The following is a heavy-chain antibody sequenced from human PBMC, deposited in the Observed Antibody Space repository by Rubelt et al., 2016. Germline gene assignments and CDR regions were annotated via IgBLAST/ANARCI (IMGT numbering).Heavy chain of an antibody. CDR3: ARDPADIAAAEGSIYYFDY. CDR1: GFTFSSYG. Sequence: GGGVIQPGRSLRLSCAASGFTFSSYGMHWVRQAPGKGLEWVAVIWYDGSNKYYADSVKGRFTISRDNSKNTLYLQMNSLRAEDTAVYYCARDPADIAAAEGSIYYFDYWGQGTLVTVSS. V-gene: IGHV3-33*01. CDR2: IWYDGSNK. D-gene: IGHD6-13*01. J-gene: IGHJ4*02.